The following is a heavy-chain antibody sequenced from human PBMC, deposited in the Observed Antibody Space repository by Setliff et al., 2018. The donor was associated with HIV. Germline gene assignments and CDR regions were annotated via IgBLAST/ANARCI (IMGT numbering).Heavy chain of an antibody. CDR2: IYYSGST. CDR3: ARDGPRGYSYGPGGYFDY. D-gene: IGHD5-18*01. Sequence: SETLSLTCTVSGGSISSHYWSWIRQPPGKGLEWIGYIYYSGSTNYNPSLRSRVTISVDTSKNQFSLKLSSVTAADTAVYYCARDGPRGYSYGPGGYFDYWGQGTLVTVSS. V-gene: IGHV4-59*11. J-gene: IGHJ4*02. CDR1: GGSISSHY.